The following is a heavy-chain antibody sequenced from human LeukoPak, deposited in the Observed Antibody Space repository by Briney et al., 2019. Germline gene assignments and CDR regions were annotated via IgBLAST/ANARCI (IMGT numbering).Heavy chain of an antibody. D-gene: IGHD3-10*01. J-gene: IGHJ4*02. CDR2: ISAYNGNT. Sequence: ASVKVSCKASGYTFTSYGISWVRQAPGQGLEWMGWISAYNGNTNYAQKLQGRVTMTTDTSTSKAYMEVRSLRADDTAVYYCARIDYYGSGRTSYWGQGTLVTVSS. CDR1: GYTFTSYG. CDR3: ARIDYYGSGRTSY. V-gene: IGHV1-18*01.